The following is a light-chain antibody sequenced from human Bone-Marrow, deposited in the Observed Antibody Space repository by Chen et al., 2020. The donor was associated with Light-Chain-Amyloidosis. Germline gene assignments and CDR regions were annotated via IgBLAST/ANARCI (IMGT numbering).Light chain of an antibody. CDR3: QQYGGSPPDT. CDR2: GAS. CDR1: QSVSSTY. Sequence: EIVLTQSPGTLSLSPGERATLSCRASQSVSSTYLAWYQQKPGQAPRLRIYGASSRSTCIPDRFSGSGSGTDFTLTICRLEPEDFAVYYCQQYGGSPPDTFGQGIKLEIK. V-gene: IGKV3-20*01. J-gene: IGKJ2*01.